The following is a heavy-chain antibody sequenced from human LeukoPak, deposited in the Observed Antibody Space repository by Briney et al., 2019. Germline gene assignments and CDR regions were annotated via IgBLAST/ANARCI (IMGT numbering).Heavy chain of an antibody. CDR3: ARDEYDYVWGSYRF. CDR2: IYTSGST. CDR1: GASISSYY. J-gene: IGHJ4*02. Sequence: PSETLSLTCTVSGASISSYYWSWIRQPAGKGLEWIGRIYTSGSTNYNPSLKSRVTMSVDTSKNQFSLKLSSVTAADTAVYYCARDEYDYVWGSYRFWGQGTLVTVSS. V-gene: IGHV4-4*07. D-gene: IGHD3-16*02.